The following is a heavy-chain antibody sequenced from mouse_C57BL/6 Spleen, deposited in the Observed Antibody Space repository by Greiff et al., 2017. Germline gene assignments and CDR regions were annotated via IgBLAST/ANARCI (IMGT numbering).Heavy chain of an antibody. V-gene: IGHV1-4*01. J-gene: IGHJ2*01. D-gene: IGHD3-2*02. CDR2: INPSSGYT. CDR3: ARSTAQLPSLFDY. CDR1: GYTFTSYT. Sequence: QVQLQQSGAELARPGASVKMSCKASGYTFTSYTMYWVKQRPGQGLEWIGYINPSSGYTKYNQKFKDKATLTADKSSSTAYMQLSSLTSEDSAVYYCARSTAQLPSLFDYWGQGTTLTVSS.